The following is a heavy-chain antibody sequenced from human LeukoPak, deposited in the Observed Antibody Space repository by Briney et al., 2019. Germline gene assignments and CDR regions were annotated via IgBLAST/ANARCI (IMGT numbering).Heavy chain of an antibody. J-gene: IGHJ1*01. D-gene: IGHD1-26*01. V-gene: IGHV6-1*01. CDR3: TRGEHGSITSHVRH. CDR1: GDGVSIVTAT. CDR2: TYYRTKWYY. Sequence: SQILSLTCALSGDGVSIVTATSSSIRQSPSRGLEWLGRTYYRTKWYYDYAVSAKGRMTINPDTSKNQSSLQLNSVTPEDTAVYYSTRGEHGSITSHVRHWGQGTLVTVS.